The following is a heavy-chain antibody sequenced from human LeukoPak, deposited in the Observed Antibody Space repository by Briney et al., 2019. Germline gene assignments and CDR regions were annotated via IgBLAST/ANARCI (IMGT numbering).Heavy chain of an antibody. CDR1: GGSISSSTFH. D-gene: IGHD4-23*01. Sequence: SETLSLTCTVSGGSISSSTFHWGWIRQPPGKGLEWIGSIYYSGSTYYNPSLKSRVTISVDTSKNQFSLKLSSVTAADTAVYYCTRSGTMVVMRTMYYWGQGTLVTVSS. CDR2: IYYSGST. V-gene: IGHV4-39*01. CDR3: TRSGTMVVMRTMYY. J-gene: IGHJ4*02.